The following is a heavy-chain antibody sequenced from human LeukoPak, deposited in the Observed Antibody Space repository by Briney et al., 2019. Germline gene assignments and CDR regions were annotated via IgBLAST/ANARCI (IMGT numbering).Heavy chain of an antibody. CDR2: IYYSGST. CDR3: ARLFSLDRGRGIDY. Sequence: SETLSLTCTVSGGSISSYYWSWIRQPPGKGLEWIGYIYYSGSTNYNPSLKSRVTISVDTSKNQFSLKLSSVTAADTAVYYCARLFSLDRGRGIDYWGQGTLVTVSS. V-gene: IGHV4-59*01. J-gene: IGHJ4*02. D-gene: IGHD3-16*01. CDR1: GGSISSYY.